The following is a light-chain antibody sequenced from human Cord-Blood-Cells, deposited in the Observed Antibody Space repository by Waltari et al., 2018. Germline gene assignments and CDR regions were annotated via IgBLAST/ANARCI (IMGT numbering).Light chain of an antibody. CDR2: DAS. V-gene: IGKV3-11*01. J-gene: IGKJ3*01. CDR1: QSVSSY. CDR3: QQRSNT. Sequence: EIVLTQSPATLSLSPGERATLSCRASQSVSSYLAWYQQKPGQAPRLLIYDASNRATGIPARFSGSGSGTDFTLTISNLEPEDFAVYYCQQRSNTFGPGTKVDIK.